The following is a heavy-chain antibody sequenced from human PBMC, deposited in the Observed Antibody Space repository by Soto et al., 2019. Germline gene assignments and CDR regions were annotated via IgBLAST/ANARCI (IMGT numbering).Heavy chain of an antibody. CDR2: ISAYNGNT. J-gene: IGHJ5*02. Sequence: QVQLVQSGAEVKKPGASVKVSCKASGYTFTSYGISWVRQAPGQGLEWMGWISAYNGNTNYAQKLQGRVTMTTDTSTRTAYRELRGLRSDDTAVYYCARSLTMIVAPPWFDPWGQGTLVTVSS. V-gene: IGHV1-18*01. D-gene: IGHD3-22*01. CDR1: GYTFTSYG. CDR3: ARSLTMIVAPPWFDP.